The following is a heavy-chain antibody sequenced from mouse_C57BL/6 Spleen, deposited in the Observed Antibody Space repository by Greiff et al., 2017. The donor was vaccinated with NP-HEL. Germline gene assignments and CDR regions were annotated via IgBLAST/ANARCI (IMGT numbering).Heavy chain of an antibody. CDR2: IYPGAGDT. CDR3: ARSGYGSSYWYFDV. Sequence: QVQLQQSGPELVKPGASVKISCKASGYAFSSSWMNWVKQRPGKGLEWIGRIYPGAGDTNYNGKFKGKATLTADKSSSTAYMQLSSLTSEDSAVYFCARSGYGSSYWYFDVWGTGTTVTVSS. J-gene: IGHJ1*03. CDR1: GYAFSSSW. D-gene: IGHD1-1*01. V-gene: IGHV1-82*01.